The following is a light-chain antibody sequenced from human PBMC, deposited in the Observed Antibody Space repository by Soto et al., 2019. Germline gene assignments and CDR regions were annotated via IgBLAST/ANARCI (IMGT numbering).Light chain of an antibody. CDR2: GAS. J-gene: IGKJ5*01. Sequence: EIVSTQTPGTLSWSQGARATLPRRASQTDFSNYIGWYQQKPGQAPRRLIFGASVRATGIPDRFSGSGSGTNFTLTISSLEPEDFAAYYCQQRSNWPPITFGQGTRPEI. CDR1: QTDFSNY. V-gene: IGKV3D-20*02. CDR3: QQRSNWPPIT.